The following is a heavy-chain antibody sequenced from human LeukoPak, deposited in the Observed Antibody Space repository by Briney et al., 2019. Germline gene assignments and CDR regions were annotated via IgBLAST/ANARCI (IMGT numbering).Heavy chain of an antibody. CDR1: GGSISSYY. CDR2: LYYSGST. J-gene: IGHJ6*02. CDR3: ARRLYYDILTGYYPYYYGMDV. Sequence: SETLSLTCTVSGGSISSYYWSWIRQPPGQGLEWIGYLYYSGSTNYNPSLKSRVTISVDTSKNQFSLKLSSVTAADTAVYYCARRLYYDILTGYYPYYYGMDVWGQGTTVTVSS. V-gene: IGHV4-59*08. D-gene: IGHD3-9*01.